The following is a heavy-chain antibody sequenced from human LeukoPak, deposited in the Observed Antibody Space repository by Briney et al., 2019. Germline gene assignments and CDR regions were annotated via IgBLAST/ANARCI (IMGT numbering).Heavy chain of an antibody. V-gene: IGHV1-2*02. CDR2: MNPNSVGT. CDR1: GYTFTVNY. J-gene: IGHJ4*02. D-gene: IGHD2-2*01. Sequence: ASVKVSCKPSGYTFTVNYLHWVRQAPGQGLEWVGWMNPNSVGTGYAQKFQGRVTMTRDTSISTAYMELSSLTSDDTAVYYCTRGAGTSWFDYWGQGSLVTVSS. CDR3: TRGAGTSWFDY.